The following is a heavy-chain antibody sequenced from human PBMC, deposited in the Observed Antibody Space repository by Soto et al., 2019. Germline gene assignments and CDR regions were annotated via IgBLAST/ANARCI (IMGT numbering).Heavy chain of an antibody. Sequence: HPGGSLRLSCAASGFTFSSYGMHWVRQAPGKGLEWVAVIWYDGSNKYYADSVKGRFTISRDNSKNTLYLQMNSLRAEDTAVYYCARDPLPNWGSNYYGMDVWGQGTTVTVSS. CDR3: ARDPLPNWGSNYYGMDV. V-gene: IGHV3-33*01. CDR2: IWYDGSNK. J-gene: IGHJ6*02. CDR1: GFTFSSYG. D-gene: IGHD7-27*01.